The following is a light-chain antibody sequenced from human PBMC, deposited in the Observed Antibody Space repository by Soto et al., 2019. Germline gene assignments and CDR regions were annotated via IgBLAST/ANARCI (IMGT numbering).Light chain of an antibody. CDR3: QQRLAWHLT. CDR1: QTVGIT. V-gene: IGKV3-11*01. J-gene: IGKJ4*01. CDR2: DAS. Sequence: IVLTQSPATLSLSPGERASLSCRASQTVGITLAWYQQRPGQAPRLLIYDASSRAAGIPARFSGGGSGTDFTLTISSLEHDDFEVYYCQQRLAWHLTLRGGTKVDLK.